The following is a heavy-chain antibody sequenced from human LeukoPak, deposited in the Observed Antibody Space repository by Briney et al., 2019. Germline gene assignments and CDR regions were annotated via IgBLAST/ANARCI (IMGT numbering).Heavy chain of an antibody. CDR2: INPNSGGT. CDR3: ARDLVRGVMGYYYMDV. J-gene: IGHJ6*03. Sequence: ASVKVSCKASGYAFTGYYMHWVRQAPGQGLEWMGWINPNSGGTNYAQKFQGRVTMTRDTSISTAYMELSRLRSDDTAVYYCARDLVRGVMGYYYMDVWGKGTTVTISS. CDR1: GYAFTGYY. D-gene: IGHD3-10*01. V-gene: IGHV1-2*02.